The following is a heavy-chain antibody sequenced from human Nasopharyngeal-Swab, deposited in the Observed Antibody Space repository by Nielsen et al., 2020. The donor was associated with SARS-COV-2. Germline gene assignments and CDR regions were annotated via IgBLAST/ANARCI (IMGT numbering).Heavy chain of an antibody. CDR3: RVVPAAMWYYYYGMDV. J-gene: IGHJ6*04. CDR1: GYTLTELS. Sequence: ASVKDSCKVSGYTLTELSMHCVRQAAGKGLEWMGGFDPEDGETIYAQKFQGRVTMTEDTSTDTAYMELSSLRSEDTAVYYCRVVPAAMWYYYYGMDVWGRGTTVTVAS. V-gene: IGHV1-24*01. D-gene: IGHD2-2*01. CDR2: FDPEDGET.